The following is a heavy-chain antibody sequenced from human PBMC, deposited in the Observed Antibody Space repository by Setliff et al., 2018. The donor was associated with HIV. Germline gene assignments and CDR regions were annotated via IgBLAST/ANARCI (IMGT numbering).Heavy chain of an antibody. V-gene: IGHV3-48*01. CDR2: ISSTSSTM. CDR3: ARSMNYDTSGWSFDGFDI. D-gene: IGHD3-22*01. Sequence: GGSLRLSCAASGFSFSRYNMNWVRQAPGKGLECVSYISSTSSTMYYADSVKGRFTISRDNAKNSLYLQMNSLRAEDTAVYYCARSMNYDTSGWSFDGFDIWGQGTTVTVS. J-gene: IGHJ3*02. CDR1: GFSFSRYN.